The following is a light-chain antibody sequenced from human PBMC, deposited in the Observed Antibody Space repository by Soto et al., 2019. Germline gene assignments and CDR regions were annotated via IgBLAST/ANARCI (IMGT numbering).Light chain of an antibody. V-gene: IGKV3-20*01. CDR2: GAS. CDR1: QGLKDH. Sequence: EIMITQSPAPLSASPRERATRSCRASQGLKDHLAWYQPKPGQAPRLLVYGASSRATGIPDRFSGSGSGTDFTLTISRLEPEDFAVYYCQNYVSPPINCGQGTQLEIK. CDR3: QNYVSPPIN. J-gene: IGKJ5*01.